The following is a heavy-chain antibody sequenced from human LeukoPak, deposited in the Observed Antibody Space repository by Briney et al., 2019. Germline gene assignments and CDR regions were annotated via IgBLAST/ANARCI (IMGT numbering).Heavy chain of an antibody. CDR3: ARGGSSWLTDNWFDP. D-gene: IGHD6-13*01. J-gene: IGHJ5*02. CDR2: IWYDGSNQ. CDR1: GFTFSSYG. Sequence: GGSLRLSCAASGFTFSSYGMHWVRQAPVKGLEWVAVIWYDGSNQYYADSVKGRFTISRDNSKNTLSLQMNSLRAEDTAVYDCARGGSSWLTDNWFDPWGQGTLVTVSS. V-gene: IGHV3-33*01.